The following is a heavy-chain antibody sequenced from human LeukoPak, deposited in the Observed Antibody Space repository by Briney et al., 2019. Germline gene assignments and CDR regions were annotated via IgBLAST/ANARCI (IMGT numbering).Heavy chain of an antibody. CDR1: GFTFSDFW. V-gene: IGHV3-74*01. D-gene: IGHD6-25*01. J-gene: IGHJ4*02. CDR3: ARGGYSGSYYRFS. Sequence: GGSLRLSCAASGFTFSDFWMHWVRQTPGKGPEWLSRTSKDGSHTVYADSAKGRFTASRDNSKNTVYLEVTNMRPEDTPVYYCARGGYSGSYYRFSWGQGTPVTVAS. CDR2: TSKDGSHT.